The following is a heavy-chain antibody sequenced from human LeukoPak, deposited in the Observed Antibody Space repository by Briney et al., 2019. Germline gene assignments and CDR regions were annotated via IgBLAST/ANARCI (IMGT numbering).Heavy chain of an antibody. Sequence: GGSLRLSCVVSGFTFSTYAMRWIRQAPGKGLEWVSSISATGGGTAYADSVKGRFTISRDNSKNTLFLQMNSLRAEDTAVYYCTKRGYSDEADYWGQGTLVTVSS. CDR1: GFTFSTYA. J-gene: IGHJ4*02. V-gene: IGHV3-23*01. D-gene: IGHD5-18*01. CDR3: TKRGYSDEADY. CDR2: ISATGGGT.